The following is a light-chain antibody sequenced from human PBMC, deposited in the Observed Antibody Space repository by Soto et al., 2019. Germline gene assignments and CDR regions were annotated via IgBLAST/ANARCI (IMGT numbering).Light chain of an antibody. CDR3: QQIDSYPRT. Sequence: IQLTQSPSSLSASVGERVTITCRAGQGISSSLAWYQQKPGKAPNLLISAASTFQTGVPSRFSGSGSGTDVALTISSLQPEDFATYCGQQIDSYPRTFGKGTKVESK. CDR1: QGISSS. J-gene: IGKJ1*01. CDR2: AAS. V-gene: IGKV1-9*01.